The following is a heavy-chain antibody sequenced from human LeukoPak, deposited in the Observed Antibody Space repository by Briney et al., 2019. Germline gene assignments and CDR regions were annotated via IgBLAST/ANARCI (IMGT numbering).Heavy chain of an antibody. V-gene: IGHV1-3*01. D-gene: IGHD2-2*01. CDR1: GYTFTSYY. Sequence: ASVKVSCKASGYTFTSYYMHWVRQAPGQGLEWMGWINAGKGNTKYSQKLQGRVTVTGDTSASTAYMELSSLTSEDTAVYYCARGSCSSTSCFMDVWGQGTTVTVSS. CDR2: INAGKGNT. CDR3: ARGSCSSTSCFMDV. J-gene: IGHJ6*02.